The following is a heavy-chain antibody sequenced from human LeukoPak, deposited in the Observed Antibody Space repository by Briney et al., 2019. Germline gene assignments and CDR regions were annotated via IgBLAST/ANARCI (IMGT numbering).Heavy chain of an antibody. CDR2: ISADSAAT. D-gene: IGHD3-10*01. CDR3: ARKSASGSYPLDY. Sequence: PGGSLRLSCAASGFNFGSYSMTWVRQAPGKGLEWVSVISADSAATFYADSVKGRFTISRDNGRNTVFLQMSSLRAEDTALYYCARKSASGSYPLDYWGQGTLVTISS. V-gene: IGHV3-23*01. CDR1: GFNFGSYS. J-gene: IGHJ4*02.